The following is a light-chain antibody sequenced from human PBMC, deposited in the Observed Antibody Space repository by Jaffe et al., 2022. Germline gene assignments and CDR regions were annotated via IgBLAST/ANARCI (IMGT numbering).Light chain of an antibody. CDR1: ALPKQY. CDR3: QSADSSGTYTGIV. CDR2: KDS. J-gene: IGLJ1*01. Sequence: SYELTQPPSVSVSPGQTARITCSGDALPKQYAYWYQQKPGQAPVLVIYKDSERPSGIPERFSGSSSGTTVTLTISGVQAEDEADYYCQSADSSGTYTGIVFGTGTKVTVL. V-gene: IGLV3-25*03.